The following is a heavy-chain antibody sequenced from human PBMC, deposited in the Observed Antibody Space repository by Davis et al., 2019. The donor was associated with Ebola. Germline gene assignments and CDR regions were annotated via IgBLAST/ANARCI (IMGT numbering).Heavy chain of an antibody. V-gene: IGHV3-21*01. CDR2: ISSSSRYI. CDR1: GFTFRDYS. J-gene: IGHJ5*02. CDR3: ARGTEYYDFWSGSPRGNWFDP. D-gene: IGHD3-3*01. Sequence: GGSLRLSCAASGFTFRDYSFNWVRQAPGKGLEWVSSISSSSRYIYYADSVKGRFTISRDNAKNSLYLQMNSLRAEDTAVYYCARGTEYYDFWSGSPRGNWFDPWGQGTLVTVSS.